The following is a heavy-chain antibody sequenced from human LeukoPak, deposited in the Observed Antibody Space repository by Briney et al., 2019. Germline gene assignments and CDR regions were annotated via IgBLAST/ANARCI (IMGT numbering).Heavy chain of an antibody. V-gene: IGHV3-7*01. CDR2: RNEDGSER. CDR1: RVTFSNYW. D-gene: IGHD2-2*01. J-gene: IGHJ4*02. CDR3: ARDSKSVPSSTSCSFFDY. Sequence: GRSLRLSCAASRVTFSNYWMSWVRQAPGKGREWVANRNEDGSERYYVDSVKGRFTISRDNTKNSLYLQMNSLSAEDTAVYYCARDSKSVPSSTSCSFFDYWGQGTLVTVSS.